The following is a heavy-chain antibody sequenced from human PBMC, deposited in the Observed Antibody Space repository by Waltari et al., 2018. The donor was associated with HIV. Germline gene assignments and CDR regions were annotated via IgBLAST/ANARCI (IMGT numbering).Heavy chain of an antibody. CDR1: GASISSYS. D-gene: IGHD3-22*01. CDR3: ARGGYYYPD. CDR2: TYTSGSL. J-gene: IGHJ4*02. Sequence: QVQLQESGPGLVKPSDTLSLTCTVSGASISSYSWSWIRQPAGKGLQWIGRTYTSGSLNYNPSCRGRVTRAVDTSKNQFSLKMNSVTAADAAVYYCARGGYYYPDWGQGTLVTVSS. V-gene: IGHV4-4*07.